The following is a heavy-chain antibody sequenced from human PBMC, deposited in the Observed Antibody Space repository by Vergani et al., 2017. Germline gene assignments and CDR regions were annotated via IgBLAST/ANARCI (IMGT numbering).Heavy chain of an antibody. Sequence: QVQLVESGGGVVQPGRSLRLSCAASGFTFSSYGMHWVRQAPGKGLEWVAVIWYDGSNKYYADSVKGRFTISRDNSKNTLYLQMNSLRAEDTAVYYCARACDDWKDYCYYYMDVWGKGTTVTVSS. D-gene: IGHD3-3*01. J-gene: IGHJ6*03. CDR2: IWYDGSNK. CDR3: ARACDDWKDYCYYYMDV. V-gene: IGHV3-33*01. CDR1: GFTFSSYG.